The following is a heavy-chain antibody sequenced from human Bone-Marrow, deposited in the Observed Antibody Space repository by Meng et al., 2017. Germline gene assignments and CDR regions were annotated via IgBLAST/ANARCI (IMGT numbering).Heavy chain of an antibody. V-gene: IGHV4-31*01. D-gene: IGHD6-13*01. Sequence: QLPLQGSGPGLVKTSPTLSLTCTVSGGSISSGGYYWSWICQHPVKGLEWIGYIYYSGSTYYNPSLKSLVTISVDTSKNQFSLKLSSVTAADTAVYYCARWAPSSRTFDYWGQGTLVTVSS. J-gene: IGHJ4*02. CDR2: IYYSGST. CDR1: GGSISSGGYY. CDR3: ARWAPSSRTFDY.